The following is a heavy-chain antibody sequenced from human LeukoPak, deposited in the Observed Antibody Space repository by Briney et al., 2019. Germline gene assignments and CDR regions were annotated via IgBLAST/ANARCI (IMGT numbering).Heavy chain of an antibody. CDR1: GFTLSVYG. CDR2: ISSGGTTI. Sequence: GGSLRLSCAVSGFTLSVYGMNWVRQAPGKGPEWLSHISSGGTTIYYADSVKGRFTVSRDNVENSLFLQMNSLRVDDTAVYYCVRDFEVPAAAPDYYYFYYMDVWGTGTTVTVSS. CDR3: VRDFEVPAAAPDYYYFYYMDV. D-gene: IGHD2-2*01. J-gene: IGHJ6*03. V-gene: IGHV3-48*04.